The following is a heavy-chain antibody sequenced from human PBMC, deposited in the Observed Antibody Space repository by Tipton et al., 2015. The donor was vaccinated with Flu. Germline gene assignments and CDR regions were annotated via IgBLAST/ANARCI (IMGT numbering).Heavy chain of an antibody. V-gene: IGHV4-59*01. CDR3: ARVGESSYYYYGMDV. D-gene: IGHD2-21*01. CDR1: GGSISSYY. CDR2: IYYSGST. Sequence: TLSLTCTVSGGSISSYYWSWIRQPPGKGLEWIGYIYYSGSTNYNPSLKSRVTISVDTSKNQFSLKLSSVTAADTAVYYCARVGESSYYYYGMDVWGQGTTVTVSS. J-gene: IGHJ6*02.